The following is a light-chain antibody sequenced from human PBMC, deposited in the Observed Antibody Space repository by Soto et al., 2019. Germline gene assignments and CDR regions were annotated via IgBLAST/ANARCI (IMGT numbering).Light chain of an antibody. V-gene: IGLV1-44*01. CDR2: TTN. Sequence: LTQPHSASGTPGQRVTNYCSGSSSNIGTSSVHWFQQLPGTAPKLLISTTNQRPSGVPERFSGSKSGTSASLAISGLQSEDEADYYCAAWDDSLNGHVFGTGTKVTVL. CDR1: SSNIGTSS. CDR3: AAWDDSLNGHV. J-gene: IGLJ1*01.